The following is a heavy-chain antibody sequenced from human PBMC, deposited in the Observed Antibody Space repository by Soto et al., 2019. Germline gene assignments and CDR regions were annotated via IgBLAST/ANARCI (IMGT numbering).Heavy chain of an antibody. Sequence: GGSLRLSCAASGFTFDDYAMHWVRQAPGKGLEWVSGISWNSAYIGYAGSVKGRFTISRDNAKNSLSLQMNSLRAEDTAVYYCAKFPGSAAAGYYYGMDVWGQGTTVTVSS. J-gene: IGHJ6*02. CDR3: AKFPGSAAAGYYYGMDV. D-gene: IGHD6-13*01. V-gene: IGHV3-9*01. CDR1: GFTFDDYA. CDR2: ISWNSAYI.